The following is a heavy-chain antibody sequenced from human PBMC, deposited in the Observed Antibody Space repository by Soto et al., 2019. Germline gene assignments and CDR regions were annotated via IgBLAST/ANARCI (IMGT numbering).Heavy chain of an antibody. CDR1: GFTFSSYG. D-gene: IGHD3-3*01. CDR2: ISFDGSNK. CDR3: AKRGVYNYDYYFDY. J-gene: IGHJ4*02. Sequence: QVQLVESGGGVVQPGRSLRLSCAASGFTFSSYGMHWVRQAPGKGLEWVAVISFDGSNKYYPDSVKGRFTISRDNSKNTLYLQMNSLRAADTAVYYCAKRGVYNYDYYFDYCCQGTLVTVSS. V-gene: IGHV3-30*18.